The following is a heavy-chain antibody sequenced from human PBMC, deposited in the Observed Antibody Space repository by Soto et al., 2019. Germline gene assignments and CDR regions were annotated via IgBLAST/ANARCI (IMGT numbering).Heavy chain of an antibody. CDR3: AKIRGDCSGGSCRLIDAFDI. CDR1: GFTFSSYG. J-gene: IGHJ3*02. Sequence: QVQLVESGGGVVQPGRSLRLSCAASGFTFSSYGMHWVRQAPGKGLGWVAVISYDGSNKYYADSVKGRFTISRDNSKNTLYLQMNSLRAEDTAVYYCAKIRGDCSGGSCRLIDAFDIWGQGTMVTVSS. D-gene: IGHD2-15*01. V-gene: IGHV3-30*18. CDR2: ISYDGSNK.